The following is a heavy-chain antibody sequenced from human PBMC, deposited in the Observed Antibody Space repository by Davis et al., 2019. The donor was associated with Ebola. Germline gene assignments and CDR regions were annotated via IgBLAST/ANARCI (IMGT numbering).Heavy chain of an antibody. CDR1: GGTFSSYA. D-gene: IGHD3-9*01. J-gene: IGHJ4*02. Sequence: SVKVSCKASGGTFSSYAISWVRQAPGQGLEWMGRIIPILGIANYAQKFQGRVTITADKSTSTAYMELSSLRSEDTAVYYCARTVLRYFDWLFDSGFDYWGQGTLVTVSS. CDR2: IIPILGIA. V-gene: IGHV1-69*04. CDR3: ARTVLRYFDWLFDSGFDY.